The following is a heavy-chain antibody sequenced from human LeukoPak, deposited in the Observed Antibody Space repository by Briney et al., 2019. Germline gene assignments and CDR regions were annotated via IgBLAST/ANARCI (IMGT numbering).Heavy chain of an antibody. D-gene: IGHD5-12*01. CDR1: GYTFTGYH. CDR3: ARDEGYSGYDSPIYYYYGMDV. Sequence: GASVKVSCKASGYTFTGYHMHWVRQAPGQGLEWMGGIIPIFGTANYAQKFQGRVTITADESTSTAYMELSSLRSEDTAVYYCARDEGYSGYDSPIYYYYGMDVWGQGTTVTVSS. CDR2: IIPIFGTA. J-gene: IGHJ6*02. V-gene: IGHV1-69*13.